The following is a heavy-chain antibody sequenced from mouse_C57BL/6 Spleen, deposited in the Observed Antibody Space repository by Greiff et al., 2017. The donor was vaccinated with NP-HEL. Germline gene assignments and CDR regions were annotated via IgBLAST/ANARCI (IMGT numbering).Heavy chain of an antibody. V-gene: IGHV1-82*01. CDR3: AREEDFTPYYFDY. Sequence: QVQLQQSGPELVKPGASVKISCKASGYAFSSSWMNWVKQRPGKGLEWIGRIYPGDGDTNYNGKFKGKATLTADKSSSTAYMQLSSLTSEDSAVYFCAREEDFTPYYFDYWGQGTTLTVSS. CDR1: GYAFSSSW. CDR2: IYPGDGDT. J-gene: IGHJ2*01.